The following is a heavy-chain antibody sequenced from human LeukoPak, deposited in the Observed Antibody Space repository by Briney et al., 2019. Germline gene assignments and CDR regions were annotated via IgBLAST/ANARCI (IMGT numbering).Heavy chain of an antibody. Sequence: GASVKVSCKASGYTFTSYYMHWVRQAPGQGLEWMGIINPSGGSTSYAQKFQGRVTMTRDTSTSTVYMELSSLRSDDTAIYYCARDRHPYSYVYPDYYYYYMDVWGQGTTVTVSS. CDR3: ARDRHPYSYVYPDYYYYYMDV. CDR2: INPSGGST. J-gene: IGHJ6*03. CDR1: GYTFTSYY. D-gene: IGHD5-18*01. V-gene: IGHV1-46*01.